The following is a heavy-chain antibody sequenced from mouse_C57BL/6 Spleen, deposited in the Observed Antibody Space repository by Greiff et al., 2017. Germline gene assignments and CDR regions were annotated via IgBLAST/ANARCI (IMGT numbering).Heavy chain of an antibody. J-gene: IGHJ4*01. Sequence: VQLQQPGAELVRPGSSVKLSCKASGYTFTSYWMHWVKQRPIQGLEWIGNIDPSDSETHYNQKFKDKATLTVDKSSSKAYMQLSSLTSEDSAVYYCARHYDYAMDYWGQGTSVTVSS. CDR2: IDPSDSET. D-gene: IGHD1-1*01. V-gene: IGHV1-52*01. CDR1: GYTFTSYW. CDR3: ARHYDYAMDY.